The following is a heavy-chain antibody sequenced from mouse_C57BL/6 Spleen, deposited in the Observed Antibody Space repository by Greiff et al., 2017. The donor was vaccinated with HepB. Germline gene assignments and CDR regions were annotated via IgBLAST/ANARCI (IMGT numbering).Heavy chain of an antibody. CDR3: VRLGNGGMDY. V-gene: IGHV10-1*01. CDR2: IRSKSNNYAT. Sequence: EVQRVESGGGLVQPKGSLKLSCAASGFSFNTYAMNWVRQAPGKGLEWVARIRSKSNNYATYYADSVKDRFTISRDDSESMLYLQMNNLKTEDTAMYYCVRLGNGGMDYWGQGTSVTVSS. CDR1: GFSFNTYA. J-gene: IGHJ4*01.